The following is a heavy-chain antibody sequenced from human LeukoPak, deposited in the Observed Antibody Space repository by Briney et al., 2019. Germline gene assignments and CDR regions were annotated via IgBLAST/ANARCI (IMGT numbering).Heavy chain of an antibody. J-gene: IGHJ4*02. CDR3: ASIAAAGYYFDY. Sequence: SVKVSCKASGGTFSSYAISWLRQAPGQGLEWMGRIIPIFGTANYAQKFQGRVTITTDESTSTAYMELSSLRSEDTAVYYCASIAAAGYYFDYWGQGTLVTVSS. D-gene: IGHD6-13*01. CDR2: IIPIFGTA. CDR1: GGTFSSYA. V-gene: IGHV1-69*05.